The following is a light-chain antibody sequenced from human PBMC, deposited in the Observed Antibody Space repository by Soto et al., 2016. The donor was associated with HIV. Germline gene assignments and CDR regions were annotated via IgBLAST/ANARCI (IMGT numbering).Light chain of an antibody. V-gene: IGKV1-5*03. CDR2: RAS. J-gene: IGKJ1*01. CDR1: QSVTRC. Sequence: DIQMTQSPSSLSASVGDRVTITCRASQSVTRCLAWFQKKPGQVPKLLIYRASSLKSGVPSRFSGSGSGTEFSLTISGLQSDDSATYYCQQYDRFPWTFGRGDQRGDQ. CDR3: QQYDRFPWT.